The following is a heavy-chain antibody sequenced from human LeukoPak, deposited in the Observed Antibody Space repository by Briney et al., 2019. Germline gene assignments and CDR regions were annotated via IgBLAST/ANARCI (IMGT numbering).Heavy chain of an antibody. Sequence: SGGSLRLSCAASGFTFSSHSLNWVRQAPGKGLEWVANIKEDGSDKNYVVSMKGRFTISRDNAKNSLYLQMNSLRAEDTAVYYCARDAGYGYDRFDYWGQGTQVTVSS. CDR2: IKEDGSDK. CDR3: ARDAGYGYDRFDY. CDR1: GFTFSSHS. D-gene: IGHD5-18*01. V-gene: IGHV3-7*01. J-gene: IGHJ4*02.